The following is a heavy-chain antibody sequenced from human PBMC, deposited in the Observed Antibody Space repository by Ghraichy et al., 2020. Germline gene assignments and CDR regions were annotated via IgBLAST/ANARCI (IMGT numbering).Heavy chain of an antibody. J-gene: IGHJ6*02. D-gene: IGHD2/OR15-2a*01. CDR3: ARDRGIVIVPPSITYYSGMDV. V-gene: IGHV3-53*01. Sequence: GGSLRLSCAASGFAVSSYYMNWVRQAPGKGLEWVSVLYSDGSTYYADAVKGGFTISRDSPKNTLYLQMNSLRAEDTALYFCARDRGIVIVPPSITYYSGMDVWGQGTTVTVSS. CDR2: LYSDGST. CDR1: GFAVSSYY.